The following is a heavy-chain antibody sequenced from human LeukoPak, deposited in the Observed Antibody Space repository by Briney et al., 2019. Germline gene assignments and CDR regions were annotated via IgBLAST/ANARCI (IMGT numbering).Heavy chain of an antibody. J-gene: IGHJ4*02. Sequence: GGSLRLSCVGSGFTFRSHAMSWVRQAPEKGLEFVSGIYENGGTTYYADSVKGRFSISRDNSKDTLYLQMDSLRGEDTAVYYCAKDFRIGYSAHFDYWGQGALVTVSS. V-gene: IGHV3-23*01. CDR2: IYENGGTT. CDR3: AKDFRIGYSAHFDY. D-gene: IGHD2-21*01. CDR1: GFTFRSHA.